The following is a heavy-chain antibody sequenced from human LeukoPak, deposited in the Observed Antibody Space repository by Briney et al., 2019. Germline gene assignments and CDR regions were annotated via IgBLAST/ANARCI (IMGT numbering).Heavy chain of an antibody. CDR3: AREVFGGSSYFDY. CDR1: GGSIRSSYYY. Sequence: SETLSLTCTVSGGSIRSSYYYWGWIRQPPGKGLEWIGSIYDSGSTYYNPPLKSRVTISVDRSKNQFSLKLSSVTAADTAVYYCAREVFGGSSYFDYWGQGTLVTVSS. J-gene: IGHJ4*02. V-gene: IGHV4-39*07. CDR2: IYDSGST. D-gene: IGHD3-10*02.